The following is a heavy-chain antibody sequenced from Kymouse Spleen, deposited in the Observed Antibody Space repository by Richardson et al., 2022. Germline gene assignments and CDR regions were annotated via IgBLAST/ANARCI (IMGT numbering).Heavy chain of an antibody. V-gene: IGHV3-33*01. CDR1: GFTFSSYG. Sequence: QVQLVESGGGVVQPGRSLRLSCAASGFTFSSYGMHWVRQAPGKGLEWVAVIWYDGSNKYYADSVKGRFTISRDNSKNTLYLQMNSLRAEDTAVYYCARGRYNWNYGNWFDPWGQGTLVTVSS. CDR2: IWYDGSNK. J-gene: IGHJ5*02. D-gene: IGHD1-7*01. CDR3: ARGRYNWNYGNWFDP.